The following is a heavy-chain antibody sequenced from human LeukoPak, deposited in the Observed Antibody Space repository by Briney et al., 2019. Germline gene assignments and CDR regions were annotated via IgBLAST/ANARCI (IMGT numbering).Heavy chain of an antibody. CDR3: ARGYCSSTSCYFFDY. CDR2: ISAYNGNT. Sequence: ASVKVSCKASGYTFTSYGISWVRQAPGQGLEWMGWISAYNGNTNYAQKLQGRVTMTTDTSTSTAYMELRSLRSDDTAVYYCARGYCSSTSCYFFDYWGQGTLVTVSS. V-gene: IGHV1-18*01. J-gene: IGHJ4*02. CDR1: GYTFTSYG. D-gene: IGHD2-2*01.